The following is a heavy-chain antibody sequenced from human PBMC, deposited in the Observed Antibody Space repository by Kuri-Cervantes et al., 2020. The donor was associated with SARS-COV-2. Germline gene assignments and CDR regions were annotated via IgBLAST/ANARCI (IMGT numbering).Heavy chain of an antibody. CDR3: ARKRTTVTTFWFDP. V-gene: IGHV4-39*07. CDR2: IYYSGST. D-gene: IGHD4-17*01. CDR1: GGSISSSSYY. Sequence: GSLRLSCTVSGGSISSSSYYWGWIRQPPGKGLEWIGSIYYSGSTYYNPSLKGRVTISVDTSKNQFSLKLSSVTAADTAVYYCARKRTTVTTFWFDPWGQGTLVTVSS. J-gene: IGHJ5*02.